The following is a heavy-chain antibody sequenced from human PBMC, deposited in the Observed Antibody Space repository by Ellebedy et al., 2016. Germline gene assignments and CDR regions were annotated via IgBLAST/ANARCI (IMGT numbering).Heavy chain of an antibody. CDR2: IYHSGST. CDR3: ARVTTVTTSFAFDY. Sequence: SETLSLTXAVSGGSISSGGYSWSWIRQPPGKGLEWIGYIYHSGSTYYNPSLKSRVTISVDRSKNQFSLKLSSVTAADTAVYYCARVTTVTTSFAFDYWGQGTLVTVSS. J-gene: IGHJ4*02. V-gene: IGHV4-30-2*01. D-gene: IGHD4-17*01. CDR1: GGSISSGGYS.